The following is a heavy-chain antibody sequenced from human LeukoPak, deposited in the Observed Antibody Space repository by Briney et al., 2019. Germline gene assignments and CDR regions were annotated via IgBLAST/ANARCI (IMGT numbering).Heavy chain of an antibody. CDR2: INHSGST. V-gene: IGHV4-34*01. Sequence: PSETLSLTCAVYGRSFSGYYWSWIRQPPGKGLEWIGEINHSGSTNYNPSLKSRVTISVDTSKNQFSLKLSSVTAADTAVYYCARGRIAARPFDYWGQGTLVTVSS. CDR3: ARGRIAARPFDY. J-gene: IGHJ4*02. D-gene: IGHD6-6*01. CDR1: GRSFSGYY.